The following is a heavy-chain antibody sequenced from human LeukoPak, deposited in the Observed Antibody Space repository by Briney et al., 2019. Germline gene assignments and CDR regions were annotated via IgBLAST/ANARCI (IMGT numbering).Heavy chain of an antibody. CDR2: IDPSDSHI. D-gene: IGHD1-26*01. Sequence: GESLKISCNGSGYSFTSNWISWVRQMPGKGLEWMGRIDPSDSHINYSPSFQGHVTISVDKSVSTAYLQWSSPRASDTAMYYCARQGRGSYRRDFDYWGQGTLVTVSS. CDR3: ARQGRGSYRRDFDY. CDR1: GYSFTSNW. J-gene: IGHJ4*02. V-gene: IGHV5-10-1*01.